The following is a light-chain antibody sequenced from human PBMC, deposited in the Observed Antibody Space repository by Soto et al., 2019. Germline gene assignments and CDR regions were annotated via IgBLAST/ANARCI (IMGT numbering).Light chain of an antibody. Sequence: EIVMTQSPATLSVSPGERATLSCRASQSVSTNLAWYQQKPGQAPRLLIYNALTRATGIPARFSGSGSGTDFTLTISRLEPEDFAVYYCQQYGSSPWTFGQGTKVDIK. CDR2: NAL. V-gene: IGKV3-15*01. CDR1: QSVSTN. CDR3: QQYGSSPWT. J-gene: IGKJ1*01.